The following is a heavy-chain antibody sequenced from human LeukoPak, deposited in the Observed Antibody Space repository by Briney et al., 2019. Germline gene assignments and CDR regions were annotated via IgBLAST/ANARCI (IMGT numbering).Heavy chain of an antibody. CDR1: GYSISSGYY. CDR2: IYHSGST. CDR3: ARGRRGGYYYGSGSQAYYFDY. J-gene: IGHJ4*02. D-gene: IGHD3-10*01. Sequence: SETLSLTCAVSGYSISSGYYWGWIRQPPGKGLEWIGSIYHSGSTYYNPSLKSRVTISVDTSKNQFSLKLSSVTAADTAVYYCARGRRGGYYYGSGSQAYYFDYWGQGTLVTVSS. V-gene: IGHV4-38-2*01.